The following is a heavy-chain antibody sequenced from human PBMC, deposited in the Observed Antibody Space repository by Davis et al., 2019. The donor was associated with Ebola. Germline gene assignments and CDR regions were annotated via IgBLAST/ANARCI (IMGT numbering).Heavy chain of an antibody. CDR2: VNPNDGAT. J-gene: IGHJ6*02. V-gene: IGHV1-46*01. Sequence: ASVKVSCKASGYTFSSYYVHWVRQAPGQGLEWMALVNPNDGATTYAQKLQGRVTMTTDTSTSTAYMELRSLRSDDTAVYYCARDRSTVTTMYYYGMDVWGQGTTVTVSS. D-gene: IGHD4-17*01. CDR1: GYTFSSYY. CDR3: ARDRSTVTTMYYYGMDV.